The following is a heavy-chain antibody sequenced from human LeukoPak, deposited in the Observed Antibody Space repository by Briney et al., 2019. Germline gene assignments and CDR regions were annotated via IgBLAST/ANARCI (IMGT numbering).Heavy chain of an antibody. CDR1: GFIFSSSA. J-gene: IGHJ4*02. Sequence: GGSLRLSCAPSGFIFSSSAMSWVRQAPGKGLEWVSSISGTGGITYYVDPVKGRFTCSRDNSKNTLYLQMNSLRAEDTAVYYCARISYSGSSFDYWGQGTLVTVSS. D-gene: IGHD1-26*01. V-gene: IGHV3-23*01. CDR3: ARISYSGSSFDY. CDR2: ISGTGGIT.